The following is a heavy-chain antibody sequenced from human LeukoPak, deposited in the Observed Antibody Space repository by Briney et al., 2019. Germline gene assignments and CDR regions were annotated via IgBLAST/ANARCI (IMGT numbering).Heavy chain of an antibody. Sequence: SETLSLTCTVSGGSISSSSYYWGWIRQPPGKGLEWIGSIYYSGSTYYNPSLKGRVTISVDTSKNQFSLKLSSVTAADTAVYCCARGRCSSTSCYTRIWFDPWGQGTLVTVSS. D-gene: IGHD2-2*02. CDR1: GGSISSSSYY. CDR2: IYYSGST. V-gene: IGHV4-39*07. CDR3: ARGRCSSTSCYTRIWFDP. J-gene: IGHJ5*02.